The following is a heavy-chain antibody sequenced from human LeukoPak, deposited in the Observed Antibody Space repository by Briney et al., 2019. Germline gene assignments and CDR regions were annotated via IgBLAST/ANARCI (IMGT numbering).Heavy chain of an antibody. V-gene: IGHV4-59*01. Sequence: SETLSLTCTVSGGSISSYYWSWIRQPPGKGLEWIGYIYYSWSTNYNPSLKSRVTISVDTSKNQFSLKLSSVTAADTAVYYCARVSGSSSGWRFDYWGQGTLVTVSS. D-gene: IGHD6-13*01. CDR2: IYYSWST. CDR1: GGSISSYY. J-gene: IGHJ4*02. CDR3: ARVSGSSSGWRFDY.